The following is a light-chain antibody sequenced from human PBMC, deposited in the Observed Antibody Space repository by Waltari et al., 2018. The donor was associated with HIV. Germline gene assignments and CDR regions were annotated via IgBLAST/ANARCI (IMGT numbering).Light chain of an antibody. CDR2: EVS. Sequence: QSALTQPASVSGSPGQSITVSCTGTRSDVGAYNYVSWYQQTPRTAPKLVIYEVSKRPSGISYRFSGSKSGNTASLTISGLQTEDEGDYYCSSFTTSNSLLFGGGTKVTVL. CDR1: RSDVGAYNY. CDR3: SSFTTSNSLL. J-gene: IGLJ2*01. V-gene: IGLV2-14*01.